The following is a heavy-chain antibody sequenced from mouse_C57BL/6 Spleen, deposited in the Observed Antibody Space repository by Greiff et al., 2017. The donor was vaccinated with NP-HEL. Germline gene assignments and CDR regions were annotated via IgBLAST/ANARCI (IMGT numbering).Heavy chain of an antibody. V-gene: IGHV5-17*01. CDR2: ISSGSSTI. CDR1: GFTFSDYG. D-gene: IGHD4-1*01. Sequence: EVKLVESGGGLVKPGGSLKLSCAASGFTFSDYGMHWVRQAPEKGLEWVAYISSGSSTIYYADTVKGRFTISRDNAKNTLFLQMTSLRSEDTAMYYCARTPTGTSYAMDYWGQGTSVTVSS. J-gene: IGHJ4*01. CDR3: ARTPTGTSYAMDY.